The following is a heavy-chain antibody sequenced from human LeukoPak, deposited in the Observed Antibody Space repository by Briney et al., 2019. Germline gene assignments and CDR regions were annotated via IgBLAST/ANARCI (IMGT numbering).Heavy chain of an antibody. CDR2: ISSSSSYT. Sequence: PGGSLRVSCAASGFTFSDYYMSWIRQAPGKGLEWVSYISSSSSYTDYADSVKGRFTISRDNAKNSLNLQMNSLRAEDTAVYYCARDSGYSGYSDYWGQGTLVTVSS. V-gene: IGHV3-11*05. D-gene: IGHD5-12*01. CDR1: GFTFSDYY. J-gene: IGHJ4*02. CDR3: ARDSGYSGYSDY.